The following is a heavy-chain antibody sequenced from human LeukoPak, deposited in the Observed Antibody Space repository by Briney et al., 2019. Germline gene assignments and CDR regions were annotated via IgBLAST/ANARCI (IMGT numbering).Heavy chain of an antibody. Sequence: ASVKVSCKASGGTFSSYAISWVRQAPGQGLEWMGGIIPIFGTANYAQKFQGRVTITTDESTSTAYMELSSLRSEDTAVYYCSYCNYVVTDYYYMDVWGKGTTVTVSS. D-gene: IGHD4-11*01. CDR2: IIPIFGTA. V-gene: IGHV1-69*05. J-gene: IGHJ6*03. CDR3: SYCNYVVTDYYYMDV. CDR1: GGTFSSYA.